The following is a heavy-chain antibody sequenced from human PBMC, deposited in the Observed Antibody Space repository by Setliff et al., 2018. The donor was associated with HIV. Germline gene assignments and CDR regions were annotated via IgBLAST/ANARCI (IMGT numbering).Heavy chain of an antibody. CDR3: ARDPIRGYISEGYFDV. Sequence: ASVKVSCKASEYTFTDYFIHWVRQAPGQGLEWMGWMNPNSGDTNYAQNLQDRVTMTWDTSISTAYMELSRLRSDDTALYYCARDPIRGYISEGYFDVWGRGTPVTVSS. V-gene: IGHV1-2*02. D-gene: IGHD5-18*01. J-gene: IGHJ2*01. CDR1: EYTFTDYF. CDR2: MNPNSGDT.